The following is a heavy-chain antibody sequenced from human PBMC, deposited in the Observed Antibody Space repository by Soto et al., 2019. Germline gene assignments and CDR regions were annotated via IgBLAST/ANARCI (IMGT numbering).Heavy chain of an antibody. V-gene: IGHV3-23*01. J-gene: IGHJ4*02. CDR3: AKGGYYDSSGWSDY. CDR2: ISGSGGST. Sequence: GGSLRLSCAASGFTFSSYAMSWVRQAPGKGLEWVSAISGSGGSTYYADSVKGRFTISGDNSKNTLYLQMNSLRAEDTAVYYCAKGGYYDSSGWSDYWGQGTLVTVSS. CDR1: GFTFSSYA. D-gene: IGHD3-22*01.